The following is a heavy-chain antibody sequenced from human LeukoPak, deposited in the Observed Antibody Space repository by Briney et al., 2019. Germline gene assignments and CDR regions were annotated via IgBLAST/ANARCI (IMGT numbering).Heavy chain of an antibody. CDR2: IYYSGST. CDR1: GGSISSYY. Sequence: PSETLSLTCTVSGGSISSYYWSWIRQPPGKGLEWIGYIYYSGSTNYNPSLKSRVTISVDTSKNQFSLKLSSVTAADTAVYYCARVPQGLSPYYYYYYMDVWGKGTTVTVSS. D-gene: IGHD3-16*02. V-gene: IGHV4-59*01. J-gene: IGHJ6*03. CDR3: ARVPQGLSPYYYYYYMDV.